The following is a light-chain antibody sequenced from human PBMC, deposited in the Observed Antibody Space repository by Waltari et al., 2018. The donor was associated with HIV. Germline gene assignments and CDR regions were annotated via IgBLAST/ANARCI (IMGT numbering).Light chain of an antibody. CDR1: SRDVGGYNL. Sequence: QSALTQPASVSGSPGQSITISCTGTSRDVGGYNLVPLYQQHPGKAPKPMIYEVSKRPSGVSNRFSGSKSGNTASLTISGLQAEDEADYYCCAYAGSTTYVIFGGGTKLTVL. CDR3: CAYAGSTTYVI. CDR2: EVS. J-gene: IGLJ2*01. V-gene: IGLV2-23*02.